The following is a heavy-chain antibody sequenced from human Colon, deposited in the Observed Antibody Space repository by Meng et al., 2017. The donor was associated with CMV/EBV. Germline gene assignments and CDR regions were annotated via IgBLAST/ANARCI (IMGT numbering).Heavy chain of an antibody. J-gene: IGHJ4*02. CDR1: GFTVSSNY. Sequence: SCAVSGFTVSSNYMSWVRQAPGKGLEWVSGTFSGGRTFYTESVKGRFTISRDISKNIMYLQMDSLRAEDTAIYYCARWDDYGDYSLDYWGQGTLVTVSS. D-gene: IGHD4-17*01. CDR3: ARWDDYGDYSLDY. CDR2: TFSGGRT. V-gene: IGHV3-66*01.